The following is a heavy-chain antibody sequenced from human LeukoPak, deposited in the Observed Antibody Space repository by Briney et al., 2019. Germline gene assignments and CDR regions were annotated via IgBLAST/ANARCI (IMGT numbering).Heavy chain of an antibody. V-gene: IGHV4-39*07. CDR3: ARGYYGDYLYYFDY. Sequence: SETLSLTCTVSGGSLSRGTFYWGWIRQPPGKGLEWIANFYDSESTYYNPSLKSRVTISVDTSKNQFSLKLSSVTAADTAVYYCARGYYGDYLYYFDYWGQGTLVTVSS. D-gene: IGHD4-17*01. CDR1: GGSLSRGTFY. CDR2: FYDSEST. J-gene: IGHJ4*02.